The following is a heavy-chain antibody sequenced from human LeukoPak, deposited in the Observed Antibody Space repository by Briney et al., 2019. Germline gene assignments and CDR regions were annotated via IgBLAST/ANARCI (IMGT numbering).Heavy chain of an antibody. CDR2: IYYSGST. Sequence: PSETLSLTCTVSGGSISSGDCYWSWIRQPPGKGLEWIGYIYYSGSTYYNPSLKSRVTISVDTSKNQFSLKLSSVTAADTAVYYCARVQGGPCSSTSCYTLDYWGQGTLVTVSS. CDR1: GGSISSGDCY. J-gene: IGHJ4*02. CDR3: ARVQGGPCSSTSCYTLDY. V-gene: IGHV4-30-4*08. D-gene: IGHD2-2*02.